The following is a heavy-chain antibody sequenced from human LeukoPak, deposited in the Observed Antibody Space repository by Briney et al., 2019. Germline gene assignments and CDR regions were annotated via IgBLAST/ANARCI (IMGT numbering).Heavy chain of an antibody. CDR3: ARLSPYLGSGSSAFPDDF. J-gene: IGHJ4*02. CDR2: ISYSGST. CDR1: GGPISSSPYY. D-gene: IGHD3-10*01. V-gene: IGHV4-39*01. Sequence: SETLSLTCTVPGGPISSSPYYWGWIRQPPVKGLEWIGSISYSGSTFYNPSLKSRLTISVDTSKNQFSLKLSSLTAADTAVFYCARLSPYLGSGSSAFPDDFWGQGTLVTVSS.